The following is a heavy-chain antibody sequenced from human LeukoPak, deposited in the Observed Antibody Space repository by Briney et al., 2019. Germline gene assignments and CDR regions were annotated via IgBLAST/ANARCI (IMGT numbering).Heavy chain of an antibody. J-gene: IGHJ4*02. D-gene: IGHD1-26*01. CDR3: AALSSGSYYVRDH. CDR1: GFTFSSYS. V-gene: IGHV3-48*01. Sequence: PGGSLRLSCAASGFTFSSYSMNWVRQAPGKGLEWVSYISSSSSTIYYADSVKGRFTISRDNAKNSLYLQMNSLRAEDTAVYYCAALSSGSYYVRDHWGQGTLVTVSS. CDR2: ISSSSSTI.